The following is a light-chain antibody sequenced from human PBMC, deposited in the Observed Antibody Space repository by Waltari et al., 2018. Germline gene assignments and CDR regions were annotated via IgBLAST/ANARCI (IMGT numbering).Light chain of an antibody. CDR2: EVS. CDR1: QSLVHSDGKTH. V-gene: IGKV2D-29*01. CDR3: MQSIQLPLT. J-gene: IGKJ4*01. Sequence: IVMTQTPLSLSVTPGQSASIPCQPSQSLVHSDGKTHLYWYVQRPGQPPQLLIYEVSNRFSGVPDRFSGSGSGTEFTLQIGRVEADDVGVYYCMQSIQLPLTFGGGTKVEIK.